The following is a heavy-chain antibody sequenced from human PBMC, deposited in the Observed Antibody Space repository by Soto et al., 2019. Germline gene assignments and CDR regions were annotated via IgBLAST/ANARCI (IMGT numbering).Heavy chain of an antibody. Sequence: QVQLQESGPGLVKPSQTLSLTCSVSGVSINSGGYYWSWIRHHTGTGLEWIGYIYYTGHTFYNASLKSRVAMSLDTSKNQFSLKLSSVTAADTAVYYCARGSQLERDALDIWGQGTMVTVSS. CDR3: ARGSQLERDALDI. CDR1: GVSINSGGYY. J-gene: IGHJ3*02. CDR2: IYYTGHT. D-gene: IGHD1-1*01. V-gene: IGHV4-31*03.